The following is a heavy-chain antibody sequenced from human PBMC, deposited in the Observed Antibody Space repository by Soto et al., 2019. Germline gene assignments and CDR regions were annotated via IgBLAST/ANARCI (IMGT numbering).Heavy chain of an antibody. Sequence: VQLVQSGAEVKKPGASVKVSCKASGYTFTSYDINWVRQATGQWLEWMGWMNPNSGNTGYAQKFQGGITLTRYSSISTAYMERSSMRSEEPAVYYCARAVAGSGIFDCGGQGTLVSVSS. CDR2: MNPNSGNT. V-gene: IGHV1-8*01. D-gene: IGHD6-19*01. J-gene: IGHJ4*02. CDR1: GYTFTSYD. CDR3: ARAVAGSGIFDC.